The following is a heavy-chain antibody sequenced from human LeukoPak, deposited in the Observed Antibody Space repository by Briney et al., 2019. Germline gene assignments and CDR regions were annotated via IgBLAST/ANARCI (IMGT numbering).Heavy chain of an antibody. CDR2: ISSSSSTI. V-gene: IGHV3-48*01. CDR1: GFTFSSYS. J-gene: IGHJ6*03. Sequence: GGSLRLSCAASGFTFSSYSMNWVRQAPGKGLEWVSYISSSSSTIYYADSVKGRFTISRDNAKNSLYLQMNSLRAEDTAVYYCARRGSGWYWGYYYYYMDVWGKGTTVTISS. CDR3: ARRGSGWYWGYYYYYMDV. D-gene: IGHD6-19*01.